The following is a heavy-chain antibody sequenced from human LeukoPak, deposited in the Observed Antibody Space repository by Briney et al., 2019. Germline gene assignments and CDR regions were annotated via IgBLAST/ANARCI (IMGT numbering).Heavy chain of an antibody. J-gene: IGHJ4*02. Sequence: GGSLRLSCAASEFTFSRYAMNWVRQAPGKGLEWVSTISDSGGTTYYADSVKGRFTISRDNAKNSLYLQMNSLRAEDTAVYYCARDYMVRGVIGYWGQGTLVTVSS. V-gene: IGHV3-23*01. D-gene: IGHD3-10*01. CDR2: ISDSGGTT. CDR3: ARDYMVRGVIGY. CDR1: EFTFSRYA.